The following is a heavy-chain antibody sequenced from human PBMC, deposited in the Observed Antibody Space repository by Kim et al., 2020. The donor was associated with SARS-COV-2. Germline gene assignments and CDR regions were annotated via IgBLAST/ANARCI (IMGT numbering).Heavy chain of an antibody. CDR1: GGSISSSSYY. D-gene: IGHD3-22*01. CDR2: IYYSGST. V-gene: IGHV4-39*01. CDR3: ASRDKNYYDSSGYLRIFDAFDI. J-gene: IGHJ3*02. Sequence: SETLSLTCTVSGGSISSSSYYWGWIRQPPGKGLEWIGSIYYSGSTYYNPSLKSRVTISVDTSKNQFSLKLSSVTAADTAVYYCASRDKNYYDSSGYLRIFDAFDIWGQGTMVTVSS.